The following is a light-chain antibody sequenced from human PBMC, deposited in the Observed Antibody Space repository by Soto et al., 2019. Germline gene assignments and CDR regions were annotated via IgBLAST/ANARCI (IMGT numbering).Light chain of an antibody. J-gene: IGLJ3*02. CDR2: LEGSGSY. CDR3: ETWDSNTHTV. CDR1: SGHSSYI. V-gene: IGLV4-60*02. Sequence: QPVLTQSSSASASLGSSVKLTCTLSSGHSSYIIAWHQQQPGKGPRYLMKLEGSGSYNKGSGVPDRFSGSSSGADRYLTISNLQFEDEADYYCETWDSNTHTVFGGGTKVTVL.